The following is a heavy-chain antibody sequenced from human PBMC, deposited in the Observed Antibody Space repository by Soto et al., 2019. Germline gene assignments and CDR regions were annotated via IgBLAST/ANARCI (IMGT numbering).Heavy chain of an antibody. Sequence: QVQLQESGPGLVKPSQTLSLTCTVSGGSISSGGYYWSWIRQDTGKGLEWIGYISYTGSSYYNPSLTSRVTISVDTSKNQFSLKVMSVTAADTAVYYCARVGEYCSTTSCHHYYSYGLDVWGQGTTVTVSS. CDR1: GGSISSGGYY. J-gene: IGHJ6*02. V-gene: IGHV4-31*03. D-gene: IGHD2-2*01. CDR2: ISYTGSS. CDR3: ARVGEYCSTTSCHHYYSYGLDV.